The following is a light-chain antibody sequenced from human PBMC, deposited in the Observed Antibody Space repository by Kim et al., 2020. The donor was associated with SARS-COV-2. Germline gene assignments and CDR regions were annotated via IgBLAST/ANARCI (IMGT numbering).Light chain of an antibody. CDR3: HQYGYSPWT. CDR2: GAS. V-gene: IGKV3-20*01. J-gene: IGKJ1*01. Sequence: SPGVRATRLCRARQSVSDSNLAWYQHKPGRAPRLLIYGASTRATGIPDRFSGSGSGTDFTLTISRLEPEDFAMYYCHQYGYSPWTFGQGTKVDIK. CDR1: QSVSDSN.